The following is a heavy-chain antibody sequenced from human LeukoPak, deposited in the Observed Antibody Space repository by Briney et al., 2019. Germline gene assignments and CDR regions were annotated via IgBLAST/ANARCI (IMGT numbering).Heavy chain of an antibody. CDR3: ATHPPRYCTGGSCSDY. D-gene: IGHD2-15*01. CDR2: FHYSGST. Sequence: PSETLSLTCTVSGGSISSFYWSWIRHPPGKGLEWIGYFHYSGSTNYNPSLKSRVTISVDTSKNQIFLKLSSVTAADTAVYYCATHPPRYCTGGSCSDYWGQGTLVTVSS. CDR1: GGSISSFY. J-gene: IGHJ4*02. V-gene: IGHV4-59*01.